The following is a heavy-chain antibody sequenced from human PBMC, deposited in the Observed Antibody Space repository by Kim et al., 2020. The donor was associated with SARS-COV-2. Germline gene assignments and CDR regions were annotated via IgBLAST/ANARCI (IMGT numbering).Heavy chain of an antibody. V-gene: IGHV3-21*01. CDR3: ARDHGGSYPDY. CDR2: ISSSSNYI. CDR1: GFTFSSYS. D-gene: IGHD1-26*01. J-gene: IGHJ4*01. Sequence: GGSLRLSCAASGFTFSSYSMNWVRQAPGKGLEWVSSISSSSNYIYYADSVKGRFIISSDNAKNSLYLQMNSQRAEDTAVYYCARDHGGSYPDYWGQGTLVTVSS.